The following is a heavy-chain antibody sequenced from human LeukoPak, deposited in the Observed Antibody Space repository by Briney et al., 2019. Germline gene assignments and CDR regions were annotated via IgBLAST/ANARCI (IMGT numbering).Heavy chain of an antibody. Sequence: QTLSLTCADYGGSCSGYYWSWIRQPPGKGLEWIGEINHSGSTNYNPSLKSRVTISVDTSKNQFSLKLSSVTAADTAVYYCARARPLSYGMDVWSQGTTVTVSS. CDR1: GGSCSGYY. V-gene: IGHV4-34*01. CDR2: INHSGST. J-gene: IGHJ6*02. CDR3: ARARPLSYGMDV.